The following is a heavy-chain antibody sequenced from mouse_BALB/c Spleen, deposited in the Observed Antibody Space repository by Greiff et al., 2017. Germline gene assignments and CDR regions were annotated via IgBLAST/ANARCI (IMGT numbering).Heavy chain of an antibody. D-gene: IGHD2-1*01. Sequence: EVQLQESGPGLVKPSQSLSLTCTVTGYSITSDYAWNWIRQFPGNKLEWMGYISYSGSTSYNPSLKSRISITRDTSKNQFFLQLNSVTTEDTATYYCARDGNGAYWGQGTLVTVSA. CDR1: GYSITSDYA. CDR2: ISYSGST. V-gene: IGHV3-2*02. CDR3: ARDGNGAY. J-gene: IGHJ3*01.